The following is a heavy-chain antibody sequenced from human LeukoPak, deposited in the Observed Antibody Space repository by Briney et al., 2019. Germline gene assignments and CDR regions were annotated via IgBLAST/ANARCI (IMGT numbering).Heavy chain of an antibody. CDR3: ARDKGNYYDSSGYWSRAHHDAFDI. V-gene: IGHV3-33*01. Sequence: GGSLRLSCAASGFTFSSYGMHWVRQAPGKGLEWVAVIWYDGSNKYYADSVKGRFTISRDNSKNTLYLQMNSLRAEDTAVYYCARDKGNYYDSSGYWSRAHHDAFDIWGQGTMVTVSS. CDR1: GFTFSSYG. J-gene: IGHJ3*02. D-gene: IGHD3-22*01. CDR2: IWYDGSNK.